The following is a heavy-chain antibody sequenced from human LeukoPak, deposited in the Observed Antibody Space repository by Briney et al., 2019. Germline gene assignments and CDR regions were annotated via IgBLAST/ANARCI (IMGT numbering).Heavy chain of an antibody. CDR1: GGTFSSYA. CDR3: ARVSLGNEPGSPQNYYYYGMDV. V-gene: IGHV1-69*13. CDR2: IIPIFGTA. J-gene: IGHJ6*02. Sequence: SVTVSCKASGGTFSSYAISWVRQAPGQGLEWMGGIIPIFGTANYAQKFQGRVTITADESTSTAYMELSSPRSEDTAVYYCARVSLGNEPGSPQNYYYYGMDVWGQGTTVTVSS.